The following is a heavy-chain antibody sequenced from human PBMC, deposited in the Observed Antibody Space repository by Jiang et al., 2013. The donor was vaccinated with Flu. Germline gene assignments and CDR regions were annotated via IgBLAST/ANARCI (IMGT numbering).Heavy chain of an antibody. CDR2: IYYSGST. CDR3: ARGGRPTVVAAYADY. J-gene: IGHJ4*02. Sequence: GSGLVKPSETLSLTCTVSGGSISSSSYYWGWIRQPPGKGLEWIGSIYYSGSTYYNPSLKSRVTMSVDTSKNQFSLKLGSVTAADTAVYFCARGGRPTVVAAYADYWGQGTLVTVSS. V-gene: IGHV4-39*07. CDR1: GGSISSSSYY. D-gene: IGHD2-15*01.